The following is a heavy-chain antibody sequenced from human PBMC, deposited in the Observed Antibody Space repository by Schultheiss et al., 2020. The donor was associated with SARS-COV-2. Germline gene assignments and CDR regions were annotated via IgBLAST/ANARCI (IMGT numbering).Heavy chain of an antibody. D-gene: IGHD2-8*01. J-gene: IGHJ4*02. CDR1: GFTFSDYY. CDR2: ISSSSSYT. Sequence: GESLKISCAASGFTFSDYYMSWIRQAPGKGLEWVSYISSSSSYTNYADSVKGRFTISRDNSKNTLYLQMNSLRAEDTAVYYCAKDREWAPDYWGQGTLVTVSS. V-gene: IGHV3-11*06. CDR3: AKDREWAPDY.